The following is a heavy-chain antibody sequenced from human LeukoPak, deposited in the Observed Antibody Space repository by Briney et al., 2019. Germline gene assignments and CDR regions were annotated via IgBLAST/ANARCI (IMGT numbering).Heavy chain of an antibody. D-gene: IGHD3-10*01. Sequence: PGGSLRLSCVASGFTFSSHALTWIRQAPGKGLEWVSSISGSGANTYYTDSVKGRFTISRDNSKNTLYLQMNSLRAEDTAVYYCARNYGSGSYYFDYWGQGTLVTVSS. CDR3: ARNYGSGSYYFDY. V-gene: IGHV3-23*01. CDR1: GFTFSSHA. CDR2: ISGSGANT. J-gene: IGHJ4*02.